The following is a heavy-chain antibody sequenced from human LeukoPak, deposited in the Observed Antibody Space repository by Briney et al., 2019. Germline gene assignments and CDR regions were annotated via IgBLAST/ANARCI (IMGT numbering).Heavy chain of an antibody. CDR1: GFTFSSYW. CDR3: AAALTYYYDSSGYWKDY. V-gene: IGHV3-7*01. Sequence: RPGGSLRLSCAASGFTFSSYWMTWVRQAPGKGLEWVANIKQDGSEKYYVDSVKGRFTISRDNAKNSLYLQMNSLRAEDTAVYYCAAALTYYYDSSGYWKDYWGQGTLVTVSS. J-gene: IGHJ4*02. CDR2: IKQDGSEK. D-gene: IGHD3-22*01.